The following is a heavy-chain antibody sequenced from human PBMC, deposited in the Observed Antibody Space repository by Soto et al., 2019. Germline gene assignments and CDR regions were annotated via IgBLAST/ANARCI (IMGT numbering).Heavy chain of an antibody. CDR3: RSGSLNAWDYFDY. CDR1: GGSFSGYY. D-gene: IGHD3-10*01. Sequence: QVQLQQWGAGLLKPSETLSLTCAVYGGSFSGYYWSWIRQPPGKGLEWIWEINHSGSTNYNPSLKSRVTISVDTSKNQFSLKLSSVTAADTAVYYCRSGSLNAWDYFDYWGQGTLVTVSS. V-gene: IGHV4-34*01. J-gene: IGHJ4*02. CDR2: INHSGST.